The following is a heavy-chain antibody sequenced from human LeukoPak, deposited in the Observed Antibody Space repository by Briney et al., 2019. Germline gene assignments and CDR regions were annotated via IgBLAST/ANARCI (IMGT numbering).Heavy chain of an antibody. CDR1: GGSFSGYY. CDR2: IYYSGST. Sequence: SETLSLTCAVYGGSFSGYYWSWIRQPPGKGLEWIGHIYYSGSTNYNPSLKSRVTISVDTSKNQFSLKLSSVTAADTAVYYCARGVAAAGHFDYWGQGTLVTVSS. CDR3: ARGVAAAGHFDY. J-gene: IGHJ4*02. V-gene: IGHV4-59*01. D-gene: IGHD6-13*01.